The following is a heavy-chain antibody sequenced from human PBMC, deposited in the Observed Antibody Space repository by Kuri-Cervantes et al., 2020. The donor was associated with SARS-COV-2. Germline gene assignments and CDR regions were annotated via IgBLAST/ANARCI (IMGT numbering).Heavy chain of an antibody. D-gene: IGHD1-26*01. CDR3: ARAGGHYFDY. CDR2: ISSSSSYT. CDR1: GFTFSDYY. Sequence: GESLKISCAASGFTFSDYYMSWIRQAPGKGLEWVSYISSSSSYTNYADSVKGRFTISRDNAKNSLYLQMNSLRDEDTAVYYCARAGGHYFDYWGQGTLVTVSS. J-gene: IGHJ4*02. V-gene: IGHV3-11*06.